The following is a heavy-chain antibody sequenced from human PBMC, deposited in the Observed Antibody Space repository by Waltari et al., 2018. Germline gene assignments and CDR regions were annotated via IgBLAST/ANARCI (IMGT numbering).Heavy chain of an antibody. CDR1: GGPILSSSYY. CDR3: AGNIIGDAFDI. V-gene: IGHV4-39*05. J-gene: IGHJ3*02. Sequence: QLQLQESGPGLAQPSETPSPTCTVAGGPILSSSYYWGWIRQPPGKGLEWIGSIYYCGSTYYNPSLKSRVTISVDTSKNQFSLKLSSVTAADTAVYYCAGNIIGDAFDIWGQGTMVTVSS. CDR2: IYYCGST.